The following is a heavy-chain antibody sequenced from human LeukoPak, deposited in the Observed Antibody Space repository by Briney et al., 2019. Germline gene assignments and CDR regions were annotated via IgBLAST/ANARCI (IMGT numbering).Heavy chain of an antibody. D-gene: IGHD4-17*01. CDR3: AKDPRWDYGDYAPYYFDY. J-gene: IGHJ4*02. Sequence: GGSLRLSCAASGFTVRSNYMSWVRQAPGKGLEWVAFIRYDGSNKYYADSVKGRFTISRDNSKNTLYLQMNSLRAEDTAVHYCAKDPRWDYGDYAPYYFDYWGQGTLVTVSS. CDR2: IRYDGSNK. V-gene: IGHV3-30*02. CDR1: GFTVRSNY.